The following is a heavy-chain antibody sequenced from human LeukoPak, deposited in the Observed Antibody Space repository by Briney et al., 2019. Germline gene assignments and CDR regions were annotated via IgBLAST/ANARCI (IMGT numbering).Heavy chain of an antibody. V-gene: IGHV3-23*01. Sequence: GGSLRLSCAASGFTFSSYAMSWVRQAPGQGLEWVSAISGSGGSTYYADSVKGRFTISRDNSKNTLYLQMNSLRAEDTAVYYCAAGPAAAGYYWGQGTLVTVSS. D-gene: IGHD6-13*01. CDR2: ISGSGGST. CDR3: AAGPAAAGYY. J-gene: IGHJ4*02. CDR1: GFTFSSYA.